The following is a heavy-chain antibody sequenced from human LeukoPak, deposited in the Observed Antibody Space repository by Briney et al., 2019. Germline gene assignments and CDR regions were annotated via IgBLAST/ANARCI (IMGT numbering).Heavy chain of an antibody. CDR1: GYTFTGYY. Sequence: ASVTVSCKASGYTFTGYYMHWVRQAPGQGLEWMGWINPNSGGTNYAQKFQGGVTMTRDTSISTAYMELSRLRSDDTAVYYCARARGSWGRNWFDPWGQGTLVTVSS. D-gene: IGHD1-26*01. V-gene: IGHV1-2*02. J-gene: IGHJ5*02. CDR2: INPNSGGT. CDR3: ARARGSWGRNWFDP.